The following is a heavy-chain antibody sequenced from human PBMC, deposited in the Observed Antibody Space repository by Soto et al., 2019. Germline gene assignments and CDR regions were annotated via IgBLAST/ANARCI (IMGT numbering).Heavy chain of an antibody. D-gene: IGHD6-13*01. V-gene: IGHV1-18*01. J-gene: IGHJ5*01. CDR1: GYIFTNYV. CDR3: ARSPSRLLIYSSPYPNFFDP. Sequence: ASVKVSCKASGYIFTNYVTSWVRQAPGQRLEWMGRISPYNGNTNYAQRLQGRVTMTTDTSTSTAYMELRSLRSDDTAVYYCARSPSRLLIYSSPYPNFFDPRGQRTLVTGSS. CDR2: ISPYNGNT.